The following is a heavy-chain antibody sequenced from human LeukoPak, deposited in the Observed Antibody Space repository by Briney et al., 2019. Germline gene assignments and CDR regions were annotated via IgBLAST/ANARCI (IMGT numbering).Heavy chain of an antibody. J-gene: IGHJ6*03. CDR1: GGSISSSSYY. CDR2: IYYSGST. CDR3: ARHMAPRYYYYMDV. D-gene: IGHD3-10*01. Sequence: SETLSLTCTVSGGSISSSSYYWGWIRQPPGKGLEWIGSIYYSGSTYYNPSLESRVTISVDTSKNQFSLKLSSVTAADTAVYYCARHMAPRYYYYMDVWGKGTTVTVSS. V-gene: IGHV4-39*01.